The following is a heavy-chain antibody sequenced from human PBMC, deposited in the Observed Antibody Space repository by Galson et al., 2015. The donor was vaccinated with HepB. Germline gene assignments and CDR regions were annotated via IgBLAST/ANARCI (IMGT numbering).Heavy chain of an antibody. J-gene: IGHJ5*02. CDR1: GGTFSSYA. CDR2: IIPILGIA. Sequence: SVKVSCKASGGTFSSYAISWVRQAPGQGLEWMGRIIPILGIANYAQKFQGRVTITADKSTSTAYMELRSLRSDDTAVYYCARDSGGSSNWFDPWGQGTLVTVSS. V-gene: IGHV1-69*04. CDR3: ARDSGGSSNWFDP. D-gene: IGHD2-15*01.